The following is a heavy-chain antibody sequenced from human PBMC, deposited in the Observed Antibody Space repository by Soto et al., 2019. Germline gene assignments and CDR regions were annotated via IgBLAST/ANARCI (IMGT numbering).Heavy chain of an antibody. CDR2: IYYSGTI. CDR1: GGSISSGGYY. CDR3: ARRPSGDKVAY. Sequence: SETLSLTCTVSGGSISSGGYYWNWIRQHPGKGLEWIAYIYYSGTIYNNPSLASRITISVDTSKTQFSLDLNSVTAADTAVYYCARRPSGDKVAYWVQGILVTVSS. D-gene: IGHD7-27*01. V-gene: IGHV4-30-4*08. J-gene: IGHJ4*02.